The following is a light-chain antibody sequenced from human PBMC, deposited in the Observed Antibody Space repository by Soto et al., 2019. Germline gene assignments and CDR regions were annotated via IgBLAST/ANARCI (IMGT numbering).Light chain of an antibody. CDR3: QQYDIAPST. CDR1: QSVSSSY. Sequence: EIGLTQSPGTLSLSPGERATLSCRASQSVSSSYLAWYQQKPGQAPSLLIYDASSRATGIPDRFSRSGSGTHCTLTISRLEIEGFGVYFCQQYDIAPSTFGQGTELELQ. CDR2: DAS. V-gene: IGKV3-20*01. J-gene: IGKJ2*01.